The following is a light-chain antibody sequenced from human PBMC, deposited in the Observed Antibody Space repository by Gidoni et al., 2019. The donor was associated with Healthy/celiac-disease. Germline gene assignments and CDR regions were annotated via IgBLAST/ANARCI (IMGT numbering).Light chain of an antibody. V-gene: IGKV1-39*01. Sequence: IQMTQSPSSLSASVGDRVTITGRASQSISNYLNWYQQKPGKAPKLLIYAASSLQSGVPSRFSGSGSGTDFTLTISSLQPEDFATYYCQQSYSTPRFTFGPGTKVDIK. CDR2: AAS. CDR3: QQSYSTPRFT. CDR1: QSISNY. J-gene: IGKJ3*01.